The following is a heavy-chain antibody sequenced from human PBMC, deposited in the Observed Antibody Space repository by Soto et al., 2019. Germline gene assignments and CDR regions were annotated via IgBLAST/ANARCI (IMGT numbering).Heavy chain of an antibody. Sequence: SETLSLTCTVSGGSISSGDYYWSWIRQPPGKGLEWIGYIYYSGSTYYNPSLKSRVTISVDTSKNQFSLKLSSVTAADTAVYYCARGGIVVVVGDYGMDVWGQGTTVTVSS. CDR3: ARGGIVVVVGDYGMDV. J-gene: IGHJ6*02. CDR1: GGSISSGDYY. CDR2: IYYSGST. D-gene: IGHD2-15*01. V-gene: IGHV4-30-4*01.